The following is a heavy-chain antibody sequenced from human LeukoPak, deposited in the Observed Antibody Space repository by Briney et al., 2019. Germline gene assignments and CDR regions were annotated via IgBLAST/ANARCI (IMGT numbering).Heavy chain of an antibody. CDR3: AKEGSYSGSYYGVDY. CDR1: GFTFSSYG. J-gene: IGHJ4*02. CDR2: ISGSGGST. D-gene: IGHD1-26*01. V-gene: IGHV3-23*01. Sequence: GGSLRLSCAASGFTFSSYGMSWVRQAPGKGLEWVSAISGSGGSTYYADSVKGRFTISRDNSKNTLYLQMNSLRAEDTAVYYCAKEGSYSGSYYGVDYWGQGTLVTVSS.